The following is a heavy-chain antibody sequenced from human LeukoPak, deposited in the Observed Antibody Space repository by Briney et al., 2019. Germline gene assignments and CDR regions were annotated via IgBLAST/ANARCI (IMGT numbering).Heavy chain of an antibody. CDR3: AREGTIFGLYP. Sequence: PSETLSLTCAVYGGSFSGYYWSWIRQPPGKGLEWIGYIYYSGSTYYNPSLKSRVTISVDTSKNQFSLKLSSVTAADTAVYYCAREGTIFGLYPWGQGTLVTVSS. CDR1: GGSFSGYY. D-gene: IGHD3-3*01. V-gene: IGHV4-30-4*01. CDR2: IYYSGST. J-gene: IGHJ5*02.